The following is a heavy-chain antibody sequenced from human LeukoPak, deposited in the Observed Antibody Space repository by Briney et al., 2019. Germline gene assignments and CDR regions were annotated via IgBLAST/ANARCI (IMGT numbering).Heavy chain of an antibody. CDR1: GYSFASYW. CDR3: ARLPESYYDSSGYFDY. V-gene: IGHV5-51*01. D-gene: IGHD3-22*01. Sequence: GESLKISCEGSGYSFASYWIGWVRQMPGKGLEWMGIIYPGDSDTRYSPSFQGQVTISADKSIATAYLQWSSLKASDTAMYYCARLPESYYDSSGYFDYWGQGTLVTVSS. J-gene: IGHJ4*02. CDR2: IYPGDSDT.